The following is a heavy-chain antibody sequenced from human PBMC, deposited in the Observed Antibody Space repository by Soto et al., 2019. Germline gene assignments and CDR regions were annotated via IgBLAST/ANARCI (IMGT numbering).Heavy chain of an antibody. CDR2: IIPLLGMT. D-gene: IGHD2-8*01. CDR3: AREDRVYDDAFDI. J-gene: IGHJ3*02. CDR1: GGTFSTYT. V-gene: IGHV1-69*04. Sequence: ASVKVSCKVSGGTFSTYTISWVRQAPGQGLEWMGRIIPLLGMTNYAQKFQGRVTVTADKSTTTAFMELSSLESDDTAIYYCAREDRVYDDAFDIWGQGTMVTV.